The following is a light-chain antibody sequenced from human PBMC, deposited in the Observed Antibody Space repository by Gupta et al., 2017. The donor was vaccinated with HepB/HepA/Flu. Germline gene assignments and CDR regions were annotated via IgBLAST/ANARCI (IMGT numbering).Light chain of an antibody. V-gene: IGLV2-8*01. J-gene: IGLJ2*01. Sequence: QSALTQPPSASGSLGQSVTISCTGSSSDVGCYEFVSWYQQHPGKAPKIMIYEVDKRPSGVPHRFSGSKSGNTASLTVSGLQADDEADYYCTSYAGKNTVIFGGGTTLTVL. CDR2: EVD. CDR3: TSYAGKNTVI. CDR1: SSDVGCYEF.